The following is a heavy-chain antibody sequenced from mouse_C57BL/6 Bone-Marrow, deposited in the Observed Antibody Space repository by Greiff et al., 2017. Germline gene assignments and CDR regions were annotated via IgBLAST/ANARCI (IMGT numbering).Heavy chain of an antibody. Sequence: EVMLEESGGDLVKPGGSLKLSCAASGFTFSSYGMSWVRQTPDKRLEWVATISSGGSYTYYPDSVKGRFTISRDNAKNTLYLQMSSLQSEDTAMYYCARHRGTVERPFDYWGQGTTLTVSS. J-gene: IGHJ2*01. D-gene: IGHD1-1*01. CDR2: ISSGGSYT. V-gene: IGHV5-6*02. CDR3: ARHRGTVERPFDY. CDR1: GFTFSSYG.